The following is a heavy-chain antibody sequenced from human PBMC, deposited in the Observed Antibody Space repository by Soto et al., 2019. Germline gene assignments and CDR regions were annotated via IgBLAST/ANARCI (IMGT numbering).Heavy chain of an antibody. J-gene: IGHJ6*02. CDR2: IYYSGST. V-gene: IGHV4-39*01. CDR3: ARHYYVYYGMDV. D-gene: IGHD3-10*02. CDR1: GGSISSSSYY. Sequence: LSLTCTVSGGSISSSSYYWGWIRQPPGKGLEWIGSIYYSGSTYYNPSLKSRVTISVDTSKNQFSLKLSSVTAAAAAVYYCARHYYVYYGMDVWGQGTTVTVSS.